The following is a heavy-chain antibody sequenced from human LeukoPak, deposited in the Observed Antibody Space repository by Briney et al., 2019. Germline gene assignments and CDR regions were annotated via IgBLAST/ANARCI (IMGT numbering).Heavy chain of an antibody. Sequence: GGSLRLSCAASGFTFSSYAMSWVRQAPRKGLEWVSAISGSGGSTYYADSVKGRFTISRDNSKNTLYLQMNSLRAEDTAVYYCAKHITMVRGVIHAYYYYGMDVWGQGTTVTVSS. CDR2: ISGSGGST. CDR3: AKHITMVRGVIHAYYYYGMDV. J-gene: IGHJ6*02. V-gene: IGHV3-23*01. CDR1: GFTFSSYA. D-gene: IGHD3-10*01.